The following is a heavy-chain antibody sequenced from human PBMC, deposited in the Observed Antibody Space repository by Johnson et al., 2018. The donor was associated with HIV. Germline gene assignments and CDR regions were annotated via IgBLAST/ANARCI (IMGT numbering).Heavy chain of an antibody. D-gene: IGHD3-22*01. CDR2: ISGSGANT. CDR1: GFTFSNYA. CDR3: ARQLKYYYDSSGYYYLSSAAFGI. V-gene: IGHV3-23*04. Sequence: EVQLVESGGDLVQPGGSLRLSCAASGFTFSNYAMSWVRQAPGKGLEWVSAISGSGANTYYADSVKGRFTISRDNAKNTLYLQMNSLRAEDTAVYYCARQLKYYYDSSGYYYLSSAAFGIWGQGTMVTVSS. J-gene: IGHJ3*02.